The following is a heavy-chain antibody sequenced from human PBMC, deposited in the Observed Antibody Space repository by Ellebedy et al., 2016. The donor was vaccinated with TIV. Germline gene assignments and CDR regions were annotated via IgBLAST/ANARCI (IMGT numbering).Heavy chain of an antibody. Sequence: ASVKVSCKASGYTFTGYYMHWVRQAPGQGLEWMGGIIPIFGTANYAQKFQGRVTITADESTSTAYMELSSLRSEDTAVYYCARLGEAYCGGDCLKVGWFDPWGQGTLVTVSS. J-gene: IGHJ5*02. V-gene: IGHV1-69*13. CDR1: GYTFTGYY. CDR2: IIPIFGTA. CDR3: ARLGEAYCGGDCLKVGWFDP. D-gene: IGHD2-21*02.